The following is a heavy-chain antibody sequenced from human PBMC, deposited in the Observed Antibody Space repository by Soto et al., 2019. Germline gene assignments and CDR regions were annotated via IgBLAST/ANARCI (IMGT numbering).Heavy chain of an antibody. V-gene: IGHV2-5*02. Sequence: QITVKESGLPLVKHTETLTLTCTFSGFSLSSIGMGVGWIRQPPGKALEWLALIYWDDDKRYSPSLSSRLTITKDPSKNEVDLTMTIMDPVDTATYYRPLLTRGVYDSGRLWEKFDSWGQGTLVTVSS. CDR3: PLLTRGVYDSGRLWEKFDS. D-gene: IGHD5-12*01. CDR1: GFSLSSIGMG. J-gene: IGHJ4*02. CDR2: IYWDDDK.